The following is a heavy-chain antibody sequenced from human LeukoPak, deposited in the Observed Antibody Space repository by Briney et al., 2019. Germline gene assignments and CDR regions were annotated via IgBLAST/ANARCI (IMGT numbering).Heavy chain of an antibody. CDR1: GGSISSYY. J-gene: IGHJ5*02. D-gene: IGHD3-10*01. V-gene: IGHV4-59*08. CDR2: IYYSGST. Sequence: SETLSLTCTVSGGSISSYYWSWIRQPPGKGLEWIGYIYYSGSTYYNPSLKSRVTISVDTSKNQFSLKLSSVTAADTAVYYCARTRYRLVRIDPWGQGTLVTVSS. CDR3: ARTRYRLVRIDP.